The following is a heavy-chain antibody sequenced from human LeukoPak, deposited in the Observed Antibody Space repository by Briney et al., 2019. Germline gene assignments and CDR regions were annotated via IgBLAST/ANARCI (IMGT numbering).Heavy chain of an antibody. CDR3: AREISVIVGATGLDY. Sequence: GGSLRLSCAASGFTFSSYSMNWVRQAPGKGLEWVSSISSSSSYIYYADSVKGRFTISRDNAKNSLYLQMNSLRAEDTAVYYCAREISVIVGATGLDYWGQGTLVTVSS. J-gene: IGHJ4*02. D-gene: IGHD1-26*01. V-gene: IGHV3-21*01. CDR1: GFTFSSYS. CDR2: ISSSSSYI.